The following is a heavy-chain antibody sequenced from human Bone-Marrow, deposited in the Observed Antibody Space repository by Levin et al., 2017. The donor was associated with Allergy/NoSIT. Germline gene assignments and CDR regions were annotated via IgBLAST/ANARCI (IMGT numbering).Heavy chain of an antibody. Sequence: GESLKISCAASGFSFSVYSMNWVRQAPGKGLEWVSSINSNSGYIHYADSVKGRFTISRDNAKNSLYLQMNSLRAEDTAVYYCASDTVAYWGQGTLVTVSS. CDR2: INSNSGYI. CDR3: ASDTVAY. D-gene: IGHD2-15*01. V-gene: IGHV3-21*01. J-gene: IGHJ4*02. CDR1: GFSFSVYS.